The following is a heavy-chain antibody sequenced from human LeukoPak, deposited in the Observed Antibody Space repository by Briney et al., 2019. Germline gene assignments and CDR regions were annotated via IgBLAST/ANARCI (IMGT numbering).Heavy chain of an antibody. CDR3: ARNLNWKMGYNWFDP. CDR2: ISAYNGNT. J-gene: IGHJ5*02. Sequence: ASVKVSCKASGYTFTSYGISWVRQAPGQGLEWMGWISAYNGNTNYAQKLQGRVTMTTDTSTSTAYMELRSLRSDDTAVYYCARNLNWKMGYNWFDPWGQGTLVTVSS. V-gene: IGHV1-18*01. CDR1: GYTFTSYG. D-gene: IGHD1-1*01.